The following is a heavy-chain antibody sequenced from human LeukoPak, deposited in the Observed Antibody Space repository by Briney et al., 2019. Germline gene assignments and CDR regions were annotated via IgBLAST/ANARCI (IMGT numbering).Heavy chain of an antibody. CDR3: TTGGYFDY. CDR2: IKSKADGGTT. CDR1: GGSFSGYY. V-gene: IGHV3-15*01. Sequence: PSETLSLTCAVYGGSFSGYYWSWIRQPPGKGLEWIGRIKSKADGGTTDYAAPVKATFTISRDDSKNTLYLQMNSLKTEDTAVYYCTTGGYFDYWGQGSLVTVSS. J-gene: IGHJ4*02. D-gene: IGHD3-22*01.